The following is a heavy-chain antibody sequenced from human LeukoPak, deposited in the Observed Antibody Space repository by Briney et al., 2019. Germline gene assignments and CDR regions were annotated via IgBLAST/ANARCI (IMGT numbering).Heavy chain of an antibody. CDR1: GFTFNTYT. D-gene: IGHD3-3*01. CDR3: ARDSTTYYDFWSGYNYDYFDY. J-gene: IGHJ4*02. Sequence: GGSLRLSCAASGFTFNTYTMNWVRQAPGKGLEWVSSISSSSSYIYYADSVKGRFTISRDNAKNSLYLQMNSLRAEDTAVYYCARDSTTYYDFWSGYNYDYFDYWGQGTLVTVSS. V-gene: IGHV3-21*01. CDR2: ISSSSSYI.